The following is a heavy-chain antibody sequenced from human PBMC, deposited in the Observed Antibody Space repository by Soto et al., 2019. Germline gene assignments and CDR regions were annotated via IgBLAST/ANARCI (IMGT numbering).Heavy chain of an antibody. J-gene: IGHJ5*02. CDR3: ARDTYYYDSSGYYYRRSTFDP. CDR1: GGSFSGYY. Sequence: SETLSLTCAVYGGSFSGYYWSWIRQPSGKGLEWIGEINHSGSTNYNPSLKSRVTISVDTSKNQFSLKLSSVTAADTAVYYCARDTYYYDSSGYYYRRSTFDPWGQGTQVTVSS. V-gene: IGHV4-34*01. CDR2: INHSGST. D-gene: IGHD3-22*01.